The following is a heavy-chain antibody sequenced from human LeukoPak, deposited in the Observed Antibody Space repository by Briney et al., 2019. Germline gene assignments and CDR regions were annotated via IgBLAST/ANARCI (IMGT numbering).Heavy chain of an antibody. D-gene: IGHD4-17*01. CDR1: GFTFSSYS. Sequence: GGSLRLSCAASGFTFSSYSMNWVRQDPGKGLEWVSSISSSSSYIYYADSVKGRFTISRDNAKNSLYLQMNSLRAEDTAVYYCARDKAYGAGGMDVWGKGTTVTVSS. CDR2: ISSSSSYI. CDR3: ARDKAYGAGGMDV. V-gene: IGHV3-21*01. J-gene: IGHJ6*04.